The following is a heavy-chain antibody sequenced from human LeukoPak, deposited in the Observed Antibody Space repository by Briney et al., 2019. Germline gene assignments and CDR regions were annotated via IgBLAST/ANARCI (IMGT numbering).Heavy chain of an antibody. CDR1: GFTFSSYA. Sequence: GGSLRLSCAASGFTFSSYAMSWVRQAPGKGLEWVSSFSESGGSTYYADSVKGRFTISRDNSKNTLYLEMNSLRAEDTAVYYRAKDRGSYYDSSDYYYFGYYFDYWGQGTLVTVSS. CDR3: AKDRGSYYDSSDYYYFGYYFDY. CDR2: FSESGGST. V-gene: IGHV3-23*01. J-gene: IGHJ4*02. D-gene: IGHD3-22*01.